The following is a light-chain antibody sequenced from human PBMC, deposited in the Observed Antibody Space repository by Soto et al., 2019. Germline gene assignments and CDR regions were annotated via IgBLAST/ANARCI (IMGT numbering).Light chain of an antibody. Sequence: EIVMTQSPATLSVSPGERATLSCRASQSVSSNLAWYQQKPGQAPRLLIYGASTRATGIPARFSGSGSGTELTLTISSLQSEDFAVYYCQQYTNWPLRFGGGTKVEIK. CDR1: QSVSSN. V-gene: IGKV3-15*01. CDR2: GAS. J-gene: IGKJ4*01. CDR3: QQYTNWPLR.